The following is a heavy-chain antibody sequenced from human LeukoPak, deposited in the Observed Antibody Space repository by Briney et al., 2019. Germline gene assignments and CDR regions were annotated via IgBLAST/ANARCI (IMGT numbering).Heavy chain of an antibody. V-gene: IGHV3-30*18. CDR1: GFTFCSYG. D-gene: IGHD6-19*01. CDR2: ISYDGSNK. Sequence: GGSLRLSCAASGFTFCSYGMHWVRQAPGKGLEWVAVISYDGSNKYYADPVKGRFTISRDNSKNTLYLQMNSLRAEDTAVYYCAKFSSGWYLGYFQHWGQGTLVTVSS. J-gene: IGHJ1*01. CDR3: AKFSSGWYLGYFQH.